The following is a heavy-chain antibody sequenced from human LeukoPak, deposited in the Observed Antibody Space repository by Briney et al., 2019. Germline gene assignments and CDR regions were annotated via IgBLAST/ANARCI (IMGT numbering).Heavy chain of an antibody. CDR1: GFIFSNYN. D-gene: IGHD3-10*01. CDR3: AREASGYPDAFDI. V-gene: IGHV3-48*04. CDR2: ISGSSDTK. J-gene: IGHJ3*02. Sequence: GGSLRLSCAASGFIFSNYNMNWVRQTPGKGLEWGSYISGSSDTKYYADPVKGRFTISRDNAQNSLFLQMNSLRAEDTAVYYCAREASGYPDAFDIWGQGTMVTVSS.